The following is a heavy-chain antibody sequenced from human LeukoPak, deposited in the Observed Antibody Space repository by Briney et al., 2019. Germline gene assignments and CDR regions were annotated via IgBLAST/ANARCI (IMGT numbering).Heavy chain of an antibody. CDR1: GGSFSGYY. CDR2: INHSGST. Sequence: KSSETLSLTCAVYGGSFSGYYWSWIRQPPGKGLEWIGEINHSGSTNYNPSLKSRVTISVDTSKNQFSLKLSSVTAADTAVYYCARHDRWALYAAAGITTFDYWGQGTLVTVSS. D-gene: IGHD6-13*01. CDR3: ARHDRWALYAAAGITTFDY. V-gene: IGHV4-34*01. J-gene: IGHJ4*02.